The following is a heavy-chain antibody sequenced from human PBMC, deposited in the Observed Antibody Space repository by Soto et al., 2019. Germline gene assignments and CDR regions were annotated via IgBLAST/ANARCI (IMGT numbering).Heavy chain of an antibody. CDR3: ATGYTYGPDY. CDR1: GFSFSSYW. V-gene: IGHV3-7*03. J-gene: IGHJ4*02. Sequence: EVQLVESGGGLVQPGGSLRLSCAASGFSFSSYWMHWVRQAPGEGLEWVANIKQDGSEKYYVDSVKGRFTISRDNAQNSLYLQMNSLRTEDTAVYYCATGYTYGPDYWGQGTLVTVTS. CDR2: IKQDGSEK. D-gene: IGHD5-18*01.